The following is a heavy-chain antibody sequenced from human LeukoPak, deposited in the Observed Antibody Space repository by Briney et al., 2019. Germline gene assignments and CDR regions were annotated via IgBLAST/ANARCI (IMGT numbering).Heavy chain of an antibody. V-gene: IGHV4-34*01. CDR2: INHSGST. CDR1: GGSFSGYY. CDR3: ARDHIVVVTAIGPRYYYGMDV. D-gene: IGHD2-21*02. J-gene: IGHJ6*02. Sequence: PSETLSLTCAVYGGSFSGYYWNWIRQPPGKGLEWIGEINHSGSTSYNPSLKSRVTISVDTSKNQFSLKLSSVTAADTAVYYCARDHIVVVTAIGPRYYYGMDVWGQGTTVTVSS.